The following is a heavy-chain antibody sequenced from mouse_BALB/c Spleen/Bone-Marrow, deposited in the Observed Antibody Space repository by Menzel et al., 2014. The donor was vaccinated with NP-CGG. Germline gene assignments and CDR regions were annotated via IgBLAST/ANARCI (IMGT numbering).Heavy chain of an antibody. CDR1: GYTFTNYW. CDR3: ARDMITTRAMDY. V-gene: IGHV1-63*02. Sequence: QVQLQQSGAELVRPGTSVKISCKASGYTFTNYWLGWVKQRPGHGLEWIGDIYPGGGYTDYNEKFKGKATLTADTSSSTAYMQLSSLTSEDSAVYCCARDMITTRAMDYWGQGTSDTVSS. D-gene: IGHD2-4*01. CDR2: IYPGGGYT. J-gene: IGHJ4*01.